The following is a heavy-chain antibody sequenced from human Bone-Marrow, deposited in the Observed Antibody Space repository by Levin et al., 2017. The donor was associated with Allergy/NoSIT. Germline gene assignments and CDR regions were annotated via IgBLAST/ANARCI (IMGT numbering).Heavy chain of an antibody. CDR1: QFTFNDHG. Sequence: GGSLRLSCAASQFTFNDHGMSWVRQAPGKGLEWVSGITWNSGTTGYADSVKGRFTISRDNARNTLFLQMNSLRVEDTAFYYCARVRSYAVVADAFDLWGQGTMVTVSS. V-gene: IGHV3-20*04. CDR2: ITWNSGTT. CDR3: ARVRSYAVVADAFDL. J-gene: IGHJ3*01. D-gene: IGHD2-2*01.